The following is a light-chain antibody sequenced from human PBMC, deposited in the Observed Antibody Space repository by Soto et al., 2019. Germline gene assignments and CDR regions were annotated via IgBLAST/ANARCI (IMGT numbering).Light chain of an antibody. CDR2: AAS. CDR1: QSINDY. J-gene: IGKJ1*01. V-gene: IGKV1-39*01. Sequence: IQMTQSPSSLSASVGDRVNITCRASQSINDYLNWYQQKPGTAPRLLIYAASNLQSGVPSRFSGSGAGTDFTLTINSLQPEDFATYYCQQSYSTRWTFGPGTKVDIK. CDR3: QQSYSTRWT.